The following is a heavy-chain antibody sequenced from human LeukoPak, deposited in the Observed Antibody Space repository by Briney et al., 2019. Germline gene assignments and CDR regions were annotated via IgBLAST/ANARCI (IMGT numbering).Heavy chain of an antibody. Sequence: ASVKVSCKASGYTFTSYGISWVRQAPGQGLEWMGWISAYNGNTNYAQKLQGRVTMTTDTPTSTAYMELRSLRSDDTAVYYCARDALVGATGNWFDPWGQGTLVTVSS. V-gene: IGHV1-18*01. CDR3: ARDALVGATGNWFDP. CDR2: ISAYNGNT. CDR1: GYTFTSYG. D-gene: IGHD1-26*01. J-gene: IGHJ5*02.